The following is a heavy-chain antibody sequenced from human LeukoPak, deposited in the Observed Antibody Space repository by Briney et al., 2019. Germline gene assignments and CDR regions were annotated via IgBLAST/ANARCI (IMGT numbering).Heavy chain of an antibody. CDR1: GFTFSSYG. CDR3: ARQYISGQWYFDY. D-gene: IGHD5-18*01. Sequence: AGGSLRLSCAASGFTFSSYGMSWVRQAPGKGLEWVSAISGSGDTTYYADSVKGRFTISRDNSKNSLYLQMNSLRAEDTAVYYCARQYISGQWYFDYWGQGTLVTVSS. V-gene: IGHV3-23*01. CDR2: ISGSGDTT. J-gene: IGHJ4*02.